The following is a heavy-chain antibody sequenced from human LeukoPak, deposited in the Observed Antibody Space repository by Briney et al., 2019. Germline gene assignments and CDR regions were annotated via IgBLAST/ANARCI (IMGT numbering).Heavy chain of an antibody. J-gene: IGHJ4*02. Sequence: PGGSLRLSCAASGFTFSSYGMNWVRQAPGKGLEWDSYISGRSRTIYYADSVRGRFTISRDNAWNSLYLQMNSLRDEDTAVYYCARDYGSGSHYNDYWGQGTLVTVSS. D-gene: IGHD3-10*01. CDR3: ARDYGSGSHYNDY. V-gene: IGHV3-48*02. CDR2: ISGRSRTI. CDR1: GFTFSSYG.